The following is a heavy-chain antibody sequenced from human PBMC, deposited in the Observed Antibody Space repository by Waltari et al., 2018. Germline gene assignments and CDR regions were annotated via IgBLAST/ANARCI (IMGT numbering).Heavy chain of an antibody. CDR1: AGSVRGHY. D-gene: IGHD6-19*01. J-gene: IGHJ4*02. CDR2: VYSTGAA. V-gene: IGHV4-4*07. CDR3: AESDSGSWQYFFNS. Sequence: QMKLLESGPGLVKPSETLSLTCTVSAGSVRGHYWSWIQQPAGKGLEWIGRVYSTGAANYNPSLGRRATISVDTTKKQVSLMLTSVTAADTAMYFCAESDSGSWQYFFNSWGPGALVTVSS.